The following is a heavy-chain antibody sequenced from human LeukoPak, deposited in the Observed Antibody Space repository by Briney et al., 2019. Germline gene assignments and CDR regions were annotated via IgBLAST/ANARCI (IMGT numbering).Heavy chain of an antibody. CDR1: GYTFTGYY. D-gene: IGHD3-22*01. Sequence: ASVKVSCKASGYTFTGYYMHWVRQAPGQGLEWMGWINPNSGGTNYAQKFQGRVTMTRDTSISTAYMELSRLRSDDTAIYYCARDGYYYDSSGYQRTLDSWGQGTLVTVSS. CDR2: INPNSGGT. J-gene: IGHJ4*02. V-gene: IGHV1-2*02. CDR3: ARDGYYYDSSGYQRTLDS.